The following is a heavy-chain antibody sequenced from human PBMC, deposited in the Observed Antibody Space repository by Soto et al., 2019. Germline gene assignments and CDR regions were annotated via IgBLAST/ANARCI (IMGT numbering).Heavy chain of an antibody. V-gene: IGHV3-74*01. D-gene: IGHD2-2*01. CDR1: GFTFSSYW. J-gene: IGHJ5*02. Sequence: PGGSLRLSCAASGFTFSSYWMHWVRQVPGKGLVWVSRVDTDGTTTNYADSVKGRFTTYRDNAKNMPYLQMNDLRAEETAVYDALRDRPYNWFDPCGRGPLVTVSP. CDR3: LRDRPYNWFDP. CDR2: VDTDGTTT.